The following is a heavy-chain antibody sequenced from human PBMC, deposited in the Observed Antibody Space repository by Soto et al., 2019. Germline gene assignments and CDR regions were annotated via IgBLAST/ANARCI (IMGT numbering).Heavy chain of an antibody. D-gene: IGHD2-15*01. CDR1: GGTFSSYA. CDR3: AAGDVVVYYYYYGMDV. V-gene: IGHV1-69*06. Sequence: ASVKVSCKASGGTFSSYAISWVRQAPGQGLEWMGGIIPIFGTANYAQKFQGRVTITADKSTSTAYMELSSLRSEDTAVYYCAAGDVVVYYYYYGMDVWGQGTTVTVSS. J-gene: IGHJ6*02. CDR2: IIPIFGTA.